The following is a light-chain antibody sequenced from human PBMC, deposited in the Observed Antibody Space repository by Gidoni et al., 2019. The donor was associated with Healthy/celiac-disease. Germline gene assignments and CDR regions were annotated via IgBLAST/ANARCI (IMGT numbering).Light chain of an antibody. CDR2: DVS. V-gene: IGLV2-14*01. CDR3: SSYTSSSPWV. J-gene: IGLJ3*02. CDR1: SRDVGGYNY. Sequence: QSALTQPASVSWSPGQSITISCTGTSRDVGGYNYVSWYQQHPGKAPKLMIYDVSNRPSGVSNRFSGSKSGNTASLTISGLQAEDEADYYCSSYTSSSPWVFGGGTKLT.